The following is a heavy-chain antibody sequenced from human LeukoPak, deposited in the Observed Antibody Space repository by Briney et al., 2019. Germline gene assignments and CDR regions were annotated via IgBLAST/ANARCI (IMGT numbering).Heavy chain of an antibody. J-gene: IGHJ4*02. D-gene: IGHD2-2*01. V-gene: IGHV4-59*01. CDR2: IYYSGSS. Sequence: SETLSLTCAVSGDSISTYYWSWVRQPPGKGLEWIGYIYYSGSSNNNPSLNGRVTLLVDTPKNQFSLRMTSVTAADTAVYYCAKSLYCSSTSCLTRGFDYWGQGTLVTVSS. CDR1: GDSISTYY. CDR3: AKSLYCSSTSCLTRGFDY.